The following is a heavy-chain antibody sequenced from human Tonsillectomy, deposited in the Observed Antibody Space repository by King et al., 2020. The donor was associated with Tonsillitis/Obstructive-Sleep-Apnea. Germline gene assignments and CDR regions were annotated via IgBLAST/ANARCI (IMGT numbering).Heavy chain of an antibody. Sequence: DVQLVESGGGLVQPGGSLRLSCAGSGFTFSSNEMSWVRQAPGKGLEWVSYIGSSGGTIYYADSVKGRFTISRDNAKNSLYLQMNSLRAEDTAIYYCARDHDDFWSAYYRPFDYWGQGTLVTVSS. CDR2: IGSSGGTI. CDR3: ARDHDDFWSAYYRPFDY. CDR1: GFTFSSNE. J-gene: IGHJ4*02. D-gene: IGHD3-3*01. V-gene: IGHV3-48*03.